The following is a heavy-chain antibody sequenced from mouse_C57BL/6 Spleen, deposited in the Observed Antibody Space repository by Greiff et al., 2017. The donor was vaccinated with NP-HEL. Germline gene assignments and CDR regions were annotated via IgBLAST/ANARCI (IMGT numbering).Heavy chain of an antibody. CDR1: GYTFTDYN. D-gene: IGHD1-1*01. V-gene: IGHV1-18*01. Sequence: EVQLQQSGPELVKPGASVKIPCKASGYTFTDYNMDWVKQSHGKSLEWIGDINPNNGGTIYNQKFKGKATLTVDKSSSTAYMELRSLTSEDTAVYYCARSYYGSSYGYFDVWGTRTTVTVSS. CDR2: INPNNGGT. J-gene: IGHJ1*03. CDR3: ARSYYGSSYGYFDV.